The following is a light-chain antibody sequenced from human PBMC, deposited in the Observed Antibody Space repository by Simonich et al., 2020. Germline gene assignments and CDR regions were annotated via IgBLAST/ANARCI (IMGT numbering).Light chain of an antibody. CDR1: QSVSSSY. V-gene: IGKV3D-20*01. Sequence: EIVLTQSPGTLSLSPGERATLSCRASQSVSSSYLAWYQQKPGLVPRLLIYDASSRATGIPDSFSGSGSGTDFTLTISRLEPEDFAVYYCQQYGSSPYTFGQGPSWRSN. J-gene: IGKJ2*01. CDR3: QQYGSSPYT. CDR2: DAS.